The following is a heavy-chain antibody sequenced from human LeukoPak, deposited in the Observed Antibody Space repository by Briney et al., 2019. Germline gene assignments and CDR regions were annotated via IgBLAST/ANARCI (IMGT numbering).Heavy chain of an antibody. D-gene: IGHD2-2*01. CDR1: GFTFSSYA. J-gene: IGHJ4*02. CDR2: ISGSGGST. Sequence: GGSLRLSRAASGFTFSSYAMSWVRQAPGKGLEWVSAISGSGGSTYYADSVKGRFTISRDNSKNTLYLQMNSLRAEDTAVYYCAKAIVVPAAIRYFDYWGQGTLVTVSS. CDR3: AKAIVVPAAIRYFDY. V-gene: IGHV3-23*01.